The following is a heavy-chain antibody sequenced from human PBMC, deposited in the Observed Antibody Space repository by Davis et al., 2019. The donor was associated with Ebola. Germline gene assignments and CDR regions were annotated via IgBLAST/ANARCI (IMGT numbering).Heavy chain of an antibody. CDR2: IIPIFGTA. J-gene: IGHJ6*02. V-gene: IGHV1-69*06. CDR3: ARDSGPAAETYYYYGMDV. CDR1: GGTFSSYA. Sequence: SVKVSCKASGGTFSSYAISWVRQAPGQGLEWMGGIIPIFGTANYAQKFQGRVTITADKSTSTAYMELSSLRSEDTAVYYCARDSGPAAETYYYYGMDVWGQGTTVTVSS. D-gene: IGHD2-2*01.